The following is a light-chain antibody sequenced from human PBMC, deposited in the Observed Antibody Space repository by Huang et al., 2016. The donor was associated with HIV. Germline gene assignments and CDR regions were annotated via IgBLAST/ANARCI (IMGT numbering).Light chain of an antibody. V-gene: IGKV1-39*01. CDR1: QTITTY. J-gene: IGKJ4*01. CDR2: GAS. Sequence: DIQMTQSPSSLSASVGDRVTITCRASQTITTYVSWYQQKPGKAPKLLIYGASSLHSGVPSRFSGSGSGTDFTLTISSLQPEDFATDYCQQSYFTPLTFGGGTRLEIK. CDR3: QQSYFTPLT.